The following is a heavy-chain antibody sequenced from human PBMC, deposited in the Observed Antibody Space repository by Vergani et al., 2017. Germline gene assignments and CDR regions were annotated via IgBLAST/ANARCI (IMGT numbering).Heavy chain of an antibody. J-gene: IGHJ6*02. Sequence: QVQLVQSGAEVKKPGSSVKVSCKASGGTFSSYAISWVRQAPGQGLEWMGGIIPIFGTANYAQKFQGRVTITADESTSTAYMELSSLRSEDTAVYYCARVRRYYYDSSGYYQRGMVMDVWGQGSTVTVSS. CDR2: IIPIFGTA. CDR1: GGTFSSYA. V-gene: IGHV1-69*01. D-gene: IGHD3-22*01. CDR3: ARVRRYYYDSSGYYQRGMVMDV.